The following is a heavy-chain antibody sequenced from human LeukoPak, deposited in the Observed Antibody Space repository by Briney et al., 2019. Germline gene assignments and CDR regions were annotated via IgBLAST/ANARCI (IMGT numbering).Heavy chain of an antibody. CDR2: ISRDGTRT. D-gene: IGHD3-22*01. CDR3: AQDLDSSGYPSTEET. V-gene: IGHV3-23*01. Sequence: PGGSLRLSRAVSGFTHNTYAMSWARQAPGKGLEWVSLISRDGTRTHYADSVQGRFTISIDDSKNTLYLQMNSLRAEDTAVYHCAQDLDSSGYPSTEETWGQRTLVTVSS. CDR1: GFTHNTYA. J-gene: IGHJ4*03.